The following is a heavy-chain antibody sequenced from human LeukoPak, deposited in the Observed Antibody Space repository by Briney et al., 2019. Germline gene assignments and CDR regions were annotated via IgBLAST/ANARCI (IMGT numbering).Heavy chain of an antibody. CDR1: GFTFDDYA. D-gene: IGHD3-10*01. Sequence: PGGSLRLSCAASGFTFDDYAMHWVRQAPGKGLEWVSGISWNSGSIGYADSVKGRFTISRDNAKNSLYLQMNSLRAEDTALYYCAKDIIRRASSGAFDIWGQGTMVTVSS. J-gene: IGHJ3*02. CDR3: AKDIIRRASSGAFDI. CDR2: ISWNSGSI. V-gene: IGHV3-9*01.